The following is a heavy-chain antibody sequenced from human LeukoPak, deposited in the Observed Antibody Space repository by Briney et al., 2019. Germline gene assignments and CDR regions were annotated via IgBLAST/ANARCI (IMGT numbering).Heavy chain of an antibody. V-gene: IGHV1-8*01. CDR1: GYTFTSYD. D-gene: IGHD3-22*01. CDR2: MNPNSGKT. J-gene: IGHJ6*03. Sequence: ASVKVSCKGSGYTFTSYDINWVRQATGQGLEWMGGMNPNSGKTGYAQKFQGRVTITRNTSISTAYMELSSLRSEDTAVYYCARGVGPYYYDSSGYHKTYYYYYYMDVWGKGTTVTVSS. CDR3: ARGVGPYYYDSSGYHKTYYYYYYMDV.